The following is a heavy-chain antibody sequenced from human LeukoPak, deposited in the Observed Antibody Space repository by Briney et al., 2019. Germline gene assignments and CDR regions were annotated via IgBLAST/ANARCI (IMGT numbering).Heavy chain of an antibody. CDR2: LTSDGGST. V-gene: IGHV3-23*01. CDR3: ARDGYFDY. Sequence: PGGSLRLSCAASGFTFSSYDMSWVRQAPGKGLEWVSSLTSDGGSTEYADSVKGRFTISRDNSKNTLYLQMNSLRAEDTAVYYCARDGYFDYWGQGTLVTVSS. CDR1: GFTFSSYD. J-gene: IGHJ4*02.